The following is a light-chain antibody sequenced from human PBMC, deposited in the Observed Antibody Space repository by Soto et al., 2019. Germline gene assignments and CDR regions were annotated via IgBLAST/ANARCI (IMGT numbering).Light chain of an antibody. CDR2: GVS. CDR1: QSVSSN. CDR3: QQYNRWPPWT. J-gene: IGKJ1*01. Sequence: EIVMTQSPATLSVSPGERVTLSCRANQSVSSNLAWYQQKPGQAPSLLMYGVSTRATGIPARFSGSGSGTEFTLTISSLQSEDFAVYYCQQYNRWPPWTFGQGTKVEIK. V-gene: IGKV3-15*01.